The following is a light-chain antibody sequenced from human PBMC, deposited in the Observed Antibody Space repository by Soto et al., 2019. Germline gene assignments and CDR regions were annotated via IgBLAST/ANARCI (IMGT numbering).Light chain of an antibody. J-gene: IGKJ2*01. CDR3: HQYAYLPDA. CDR2: DAS. V-gene: IGKV3-20*01. CDR1: QSLSSIY. Sequence: EVVLTQSPGTLSLSPGERATLSCRASQSLSSIYLAWYQQNPGQAPRLLIYDASSRPTGVPDRFSGSGSGTDFTLTISRLGPVEFAVYYCHQYAYLPDAFGQGNKLEI.